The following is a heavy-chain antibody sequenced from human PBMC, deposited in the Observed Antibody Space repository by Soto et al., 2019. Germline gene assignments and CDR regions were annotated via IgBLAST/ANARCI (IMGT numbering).Heavy chain of an antibody. CDR2: ISSTGNDI. J-gene: IGHJ6*02. Sequence: EVQLVESGGGLVKPGGSLRLSCTASGFTFSSYNMNWVRQAPGKGLEWVSSISSTGNDIFYTDSVKGRFTISRDNAKNSLYLQMSSLRAEDTAVYYCAREREYSDYDFLFYYTMDVWGQGTTVTVSS. CDR1: GFTFSSYN. CDR3: AREREYSDYDFLFYYTMDV. V-gene: IGHV3-21*01. D-gene: IGHD5-12*01.